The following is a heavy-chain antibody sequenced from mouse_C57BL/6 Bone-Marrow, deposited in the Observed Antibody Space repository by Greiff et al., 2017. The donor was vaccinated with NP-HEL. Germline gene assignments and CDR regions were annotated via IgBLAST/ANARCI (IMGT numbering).Heavy chain of an antibody. V-gene: IGHV1-19*01. J-gene: IGHJ3*01. Sequence: EVKLQESGPVLVKPGASVKMSCKASGYTFTDYYMNWVKQSHGKSLEWIGVINPYNGGTSYNQKFKGKATLTVDKSSSTAYMELNSLTSEDSAVYYCAGPYDPPFFWGQGTLVTVSA. CDR3: AGPYDPPFF. CDR1: GYTFTDYY. D-gene: IGHD2-3*01. CDR2: INPYNGGT.